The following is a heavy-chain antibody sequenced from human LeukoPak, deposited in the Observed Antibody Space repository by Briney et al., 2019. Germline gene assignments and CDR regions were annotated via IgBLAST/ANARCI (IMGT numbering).Heavy chain of an antibody. CDR1: GGTFSSYA. CDR3: ARHEVLEYYFDY. J-gene: IGHJ4*02. V-gene: IGHV1-46*01. D-gene: IGHD2-8*02. CDR2: INPSGGST. Sequence: ASVKVSCKASGGTFSSYAISWVRQAPGQGLEWMGIINPSGGSTSYAQKFQGRVTMTRDTSTSTVYMELSSLRSEDTAVYYCARHEVLEYYFDYWGQGTLVTVSS.